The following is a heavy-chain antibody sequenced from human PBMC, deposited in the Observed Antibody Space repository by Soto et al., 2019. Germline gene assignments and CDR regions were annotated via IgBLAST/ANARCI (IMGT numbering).Heavy chain of an antibody. Sequence: EVQLVASGGTLVQPGGSLRLSCSASGFTFNSYAMHWVRQAPGKGLEFVSAISSYGADTYYADSVKGRFAISRDNSKNTLYLQMSNLRAEDTALYYCVKEGYMRSDWYGQFDYWGQGALVTVSS. CDR1: GFTFNSYA. J-gene: IGHJ4*02. CDR3: VKEGYMRSDWYGQFDY. CDR2: ISSYGADT. V-gene: IGHV3-64D*06. D-gene: IGHD6-19*01.